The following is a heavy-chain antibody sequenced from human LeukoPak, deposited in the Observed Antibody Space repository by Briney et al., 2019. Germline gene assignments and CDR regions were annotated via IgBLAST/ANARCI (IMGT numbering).Heavy chain of an antibody. CDR2: ISYDGSNK. Sequence: GGSLRLSCAASGFTFSSYAMHWVRQAPGKGLEWVAVISYDGSNKYYADSVKGRFTISRDNSKNTLYLQMNSLRAEDTAVYYCEAGPAGDAFDIWGQGTMVTVSS. D-gene: IGHD6-19*01. CDR1: GFTFSSYA. CDR3: EAGPAGDAFDI. J-gene: IGHJ3*02. V-gene: IGHV3-30-3*01.